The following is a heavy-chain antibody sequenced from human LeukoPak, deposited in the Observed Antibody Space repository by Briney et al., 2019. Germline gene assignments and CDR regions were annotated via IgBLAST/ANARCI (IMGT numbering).Heavy chain of an antibody. D-gene: IGHD4-23*01. CDR3: AREEYGGVYFDY. J-gene: IGHJ4*02. CDR2: ISYDASNK. V-gene: IGHV3-30-3*01. Sequence: GGSLRLSCAASGFTFSSYAMHWVRQAPGKGLEWVAVISYDASNKYYTDSVKGRFTISRDNYKNMLYLQMDSLRVEDTAVYHCAREEYGGVYFDYWGQGTLVTVSS. CDR1: GFTFSSYA.